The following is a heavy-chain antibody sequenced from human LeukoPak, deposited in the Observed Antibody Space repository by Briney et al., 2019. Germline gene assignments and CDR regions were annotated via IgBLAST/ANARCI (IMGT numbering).Heavy chain of an antibody. D-gene: IGHD2-2*01. J-gene: IGHJ4*02. CDR2: ISYDGSNK. V-gene: IGHV3-30*18. Sequence: GGSLRLSCAASGFTFSSYGMHWVRQAPGKGLEWVAVISYDGSNKGYADSVKGRFTLSRDNSKNTLYLHMNSLRAEDTAVYYCAKAKDIVVVPAATLDYWGQGTLVTVSS. CDR3: AKAKDIVVVPAATLDY. CDR1: GFTFSSYG.